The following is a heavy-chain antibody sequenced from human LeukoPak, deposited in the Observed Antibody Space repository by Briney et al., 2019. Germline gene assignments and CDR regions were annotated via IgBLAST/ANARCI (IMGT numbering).Heavy chain of an antibody. D-gene: IGHD3-22*01. Sequence: SETLSLTCAVYGGSFSGYYWSWIRQPPGKGLEWIGEINHSGSTNYNPSLKSRVTISVDTSKNQFSLKLSSVTAADTAVYYCASVYYYDGSGYYIDYWGQGTLVTVSS. CDR3: ASVYYYDGSGYYIDY. V-gene: IGHV4-34*01. CDR1: GGSFSGYY. J-gene: IGHJ4*02. CDR2: INHSGST.